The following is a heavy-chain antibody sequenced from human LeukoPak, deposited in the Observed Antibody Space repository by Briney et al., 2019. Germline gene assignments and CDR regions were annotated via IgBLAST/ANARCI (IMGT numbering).Heavy chain of an antibody. V-gene: IGHV3-21*01. CDR2: ISSSSSYI. J-gene: IGHJ6*02. D-gene: IGHD3-9*01. CDR1: GFTFSSYS. CDR3: AKVKRYFDWLLTDYYGMDV. Sequence: GGSLRLSCAASGFTFSSYSMNWVRQAPGKGLEWVSSISSSSSYIYYADSVKGRFTISRDNAKNSLYLQMNSLRAEDTAVYYCAKVKRYFDWLLTDYYGMDVWGQGTTVTVSS.